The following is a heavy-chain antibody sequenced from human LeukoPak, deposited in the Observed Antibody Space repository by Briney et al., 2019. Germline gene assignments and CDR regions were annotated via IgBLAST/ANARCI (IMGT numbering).Heavy chain of an antibody. Sequence: PGGSLRLSCAASGFSFSGYSMNWVRQAPGKGLEWLSYISSSGTTIYYADSVKGRFTISRDNAKNSLYLQMNSLRAEDTAVYYCARASFYGAFDYWGQGTLVTVSS. CDR2: ISSSGTTI. J-gene: IGHJ4*02. CDR3: ARASFYGAFDY. CDR1: GFSFSGYS. V-gene: IGHV3-48*04. D-gene: IGHD4-17*01.